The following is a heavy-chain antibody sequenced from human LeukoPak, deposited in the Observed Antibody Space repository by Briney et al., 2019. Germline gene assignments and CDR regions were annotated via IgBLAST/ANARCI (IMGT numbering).Heavy chain of an antibody. Sequence: PSETLSLTCAVYGGSFSGYYWSWIRQPPGKGLEWIGEINHSGSTNYNPSLKSRVTIPVDTSKNQFSLKLSSVTAADTAVYYCARDYYDSRPEDAFDIWGQGTMVTVSS. CDR3: ARDYYDSRPEDAFDI. CDR1: GGSFSGYY. V-gene: IGHV4-34*01. J-gene: IGHJ3*02. CDR2: INHSGST. D-gene: IGHD3-22*01.